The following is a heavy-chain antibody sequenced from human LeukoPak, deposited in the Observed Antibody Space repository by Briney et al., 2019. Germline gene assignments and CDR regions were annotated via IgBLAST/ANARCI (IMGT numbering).Heavy chain of an antibody. CDR1: GFTFSSYW. V-gene: IGHV3-7*01. D-gene: IGHD1-1*01. CDR2: IKQDGSEK. J-gene: IGHJ4*02. CDR3: ARVRQLESPWGTTYYFDY. Sequence: PGGSLRLSCAASGFTFSSYWMSWVRQAPGKGLEWVANIKQDGSEKYYVDSVKGRFTISRDNAKNSLYLQMNSLRAEDTAVYYCARVRQLESPWGTTYYFDYWGQGTLVTVSS.